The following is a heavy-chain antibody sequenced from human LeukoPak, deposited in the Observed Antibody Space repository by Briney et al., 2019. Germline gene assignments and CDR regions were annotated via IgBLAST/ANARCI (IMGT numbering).Heavy chain of an antibody. D-gene: IGHD3-10*01. J-gene: IGHJ4*02. CDR3: ATVRGSSGTYYIDY. CDR2: IWYDGSNK. Sequence: PGGSLRLSCAASGFTFSNYGMHWVRQAPGKGLEWVAIIWYDGSNKYYADSVKGRFTISRDNSKNTLYLQINSLRVEDTAIYYCATVRGSSGTYYIDYWGQGTLVTVSS. CDR1: GFTFSNYG. V-gene: IGHV3-33*01.